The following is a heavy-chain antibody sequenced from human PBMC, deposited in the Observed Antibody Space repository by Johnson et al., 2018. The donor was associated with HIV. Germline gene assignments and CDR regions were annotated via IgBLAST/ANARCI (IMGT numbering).Heavy chain of an antibody. CDR1: GFTFSSYG. J-gene: IGHJ3*02. D-gene: IGHD3-22*01. CDR3: ASGKIPYYYDGTGDRWATAFDI. V-gene: IGHV3-33*01. CDR2: IWYDGSNK. Sequence: QVQLVESGGGVVQPGRSLRLSCAASGFTFSSYGMHWVRQAPGKGLEWVAVIWYDGSNKYYADSVKGRFTISRDNSKNTMYLQMDSLRADDTAVYYCASGKIPYYYDGTGDRWATAFDIWGQGTMVTVSS.